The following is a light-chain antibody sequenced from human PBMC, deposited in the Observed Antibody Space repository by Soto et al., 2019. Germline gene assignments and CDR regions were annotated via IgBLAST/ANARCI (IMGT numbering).Light chain of an antibody. J-gene: IGKJ1*01. CDR1: QSVNSSY. Sequence: EIVLTQSPGTLSLSPGERGTLSCRASQSVNSSYLAWYQQKPGQAPRLLIYGASTRATGIPDSFSGSGSGTDFTLTIARLEPGDFAVYYCQQYGNSPQTFGQGTKVDIK. CDR2: GAS. V-gene: IGKV3-20*01. CDR3: QQYGNSPQT.